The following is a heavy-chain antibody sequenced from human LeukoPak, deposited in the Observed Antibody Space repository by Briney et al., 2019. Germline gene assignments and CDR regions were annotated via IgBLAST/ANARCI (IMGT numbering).Heavy chain of an antibody. Sequence: PSETLSLTCTVSGGSISSGDYYWSWIRQPPGKGLEWIGYIYYSGSTYYNPSLKSRVTISVDTSKNQFSLKLSSVTAADTAVYYCARDRGGHAFDIWGQGTMATVSS. CDR3: ARDRGGHAFDI. J-gene: IGHJ3*02. CDR1: GGSISSGDYY. V-gene: IGHV4-30-4*01. D-gene: IGHD3-10*01. CDR2: IYYSGST.